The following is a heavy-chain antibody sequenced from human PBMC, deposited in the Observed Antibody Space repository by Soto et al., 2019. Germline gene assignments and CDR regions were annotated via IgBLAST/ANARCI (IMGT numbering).Heavy chain of an antibody. V-gene: IGHV3-48*01. CDR3: ARDSGYSYGPCDY. D-gene: IGHD5-18*01. J-gene: IGHJ4*02. Sequence: EVQLVESGGGLVQPGGSLRLSCAASGFTFSSYSMNWVRQAPGKGLEWVSYISSSSSTIYYADSVKGRFTISRDNAKNSRYLQMNSLRAEDKAVYYCARDSGYSYGPCDYWGLGTLVTVSS. CDR1: GFTFSSYS. CDR2: ISSSSSTI.